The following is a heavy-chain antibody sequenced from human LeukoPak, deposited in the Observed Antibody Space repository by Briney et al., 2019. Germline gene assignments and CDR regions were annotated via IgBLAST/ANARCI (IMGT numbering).Heavy chain of an antibody. CDR3: ASIAAAGTWFDP. J-gene: IGHJ5*02. CDR2: IYYSGST. V-gene: IGHV4-39*01. CDR1: GGSISSSSYY. Sequence: PSEILSLTCTVSGGSISSSSYYWGWIRQPPGKGLEWIGSIYYSGSTYYNPSLKSRVTISVDTSKNQFSLKLSSVTAADTAVYYCASIAAAGTWFDPWGQGTLVTVSS. D-gene: IGHD6-13*01.